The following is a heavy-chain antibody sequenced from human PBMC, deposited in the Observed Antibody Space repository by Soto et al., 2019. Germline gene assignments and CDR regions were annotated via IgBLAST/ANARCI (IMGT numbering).Heavy chain of an antibody. V-gene: IGHV4-31*03. CDR1: GGSVSRGGFW. CDR3: ARVTWGGEGCFDP. D-gene: IGHD3-16*01. CDR2: IYFTGTT. Sequence: PSETLSLTCTVSGGSVSRGGFWWSWIRHRPGKGVEWIGYIYFTGTTAYNPSLKSRAVISVDTSKNQFSLNLTSVTAADTSVYHCARVTWGGEGCFDPWGQGTLVTVSS. J-gene: IGHJ5*02.